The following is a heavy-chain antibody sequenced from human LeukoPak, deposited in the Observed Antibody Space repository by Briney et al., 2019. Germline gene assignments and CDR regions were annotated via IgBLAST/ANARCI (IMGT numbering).Heavy chain of an antibody. D-gene: IGHD6-13*01. J-gene: IGHJ6*03. CDR3: ARDGSSWGCYYYYYMDV. CDR2: MNPNSGNT. Sequence: GASVKVSCKASGYTFTSYDINWVRQATGQGLEWMGWMNPNSGNTGYAQKFQGRVTMTRNTSISTAYMELSSLRSEDTAVYYCARDGSSWGCYYYYYMDVWGKGTTVTISS. V-gene: IGHV1-8*01. CDR1: GYTFTSYD.